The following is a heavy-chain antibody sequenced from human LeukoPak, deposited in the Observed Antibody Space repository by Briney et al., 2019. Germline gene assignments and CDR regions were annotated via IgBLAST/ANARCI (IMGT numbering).Heavy chain of an antibody. CDR2: ISGGGGST. Sequence: GGSLRLSCATSGFTFRTYSMNWVRQAPGKGLEWVSTISGGGGSTYYADSVKGRFTISRDNSKNTLYLQMNSLRAEDTAVYYCAKGRRDGYNFDFDYWGQGTLVTVSS. D-gene: IGHD5-24*01. CDR1: GFTFRTYS. CDR3: AKGRRDGYNFDFDY. V-gene: IGHV3-23*01. J-gene: IGHJ4*02.